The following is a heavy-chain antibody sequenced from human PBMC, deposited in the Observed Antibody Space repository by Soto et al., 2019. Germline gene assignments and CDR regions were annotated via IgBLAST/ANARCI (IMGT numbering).Heavy chain of an antibody. CDR1: GFTFSSYS. Sequence: PGGSLRLSCAASGFTFSSYSMNWVRQAPGKGLEWVAAISYDGSNQYHADSVKGRFTISRDNSKSTLYLQMNSLRVEDTAVYYCAKDIVKYTYGACDYWGQGALVTVSS. J-gene: IGHJ4*02. CDR2: ISYDGSNQ. CDR3: AKDIVKYTYGACDY. V-gene: IGHV3-30*18. D-gene: IGHD5-18*01.